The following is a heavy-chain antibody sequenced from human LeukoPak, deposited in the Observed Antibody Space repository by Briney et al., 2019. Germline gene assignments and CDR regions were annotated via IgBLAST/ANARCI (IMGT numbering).Heavy chain of an antibody. CDR2: INPNSGGT. J-gene: IGHJ4*02. CDR3: ARDSLGNYGYFDY. Sequence: ASVKVSCKASGYTFTGYYMHWVRQAPGQGLEWMGWINPNSGGTNYAQKFQGRVTVTRDTSISTAYMELSRLRSDDTAVYYCARDSLGNYGYFDYWGQGTLVTVSS. D-gene: IGHD1-7*01. CDR1: GYTFTGYY. V-gene: IGHV1-2*02.